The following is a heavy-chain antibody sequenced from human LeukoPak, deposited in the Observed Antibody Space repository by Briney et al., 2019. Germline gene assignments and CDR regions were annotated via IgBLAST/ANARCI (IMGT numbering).Heavy chain of an antibody. CDR1: GGSISGYY. D-gene: IGHD3-10*01. Sequence: SETLSLTCTVSGGSISGYYWSWIRQPAGKGLELIGRIYTSGSTSYNPSLKSRVTISVDMSRNQFSLKLSSVTAADTAVYYCARQIHHYYGSGSSNDAFDIWGQGTMVTVSS. CDR2: IYTSGST. CDR3: ARQIHHYYGSGSSNDAFDI. J-gene: IGHJ3*02. V-gene: IGHV4-4*07.